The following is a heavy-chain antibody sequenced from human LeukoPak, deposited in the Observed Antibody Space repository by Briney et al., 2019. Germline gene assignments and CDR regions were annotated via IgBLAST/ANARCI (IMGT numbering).Heavy chain of an antibody. CDR1: GFTFSSYD. V-gene: IGHV3-13*01. CDR3: ARAVSYYGSGRDNWFDP. CDR2: ICTAGDT. D-gene: IGHD3-10*01. Sequence: PGGSLRLSCAASGFTFSSYDMHWVRHAPGKGLEWVSAICTAGDTYYPGSVKGRFTISRENAKNSLYLQMNSLRAGDTAVYYCARAVSYYGSGRDNWFDPWGQGTLVTVSS. J-gene: IGHJ5*02.